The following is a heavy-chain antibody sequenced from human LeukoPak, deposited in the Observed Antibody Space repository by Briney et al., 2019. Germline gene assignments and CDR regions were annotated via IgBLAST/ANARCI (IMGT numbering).Heavy chain of an antibody. Sequence: GGSLRLSCAAPGFTFTDFFMDWVRLTPGKGLEWIGRSRNKARSYSAEYAASVQGRFTISRDESKNSLYLQMNSLKTEDTAVYYCSRVVSVAGSDYLDYWGQGTLVTVSS. CDR3: SRVVSVAGSDYLDY. J-gene: IGHJ4*02. V-gene: IGHV3-72*01. CDR2: SRNKARSYSA. D-gene: IGHD6-19*01. CDR1: GFTFTDFF.